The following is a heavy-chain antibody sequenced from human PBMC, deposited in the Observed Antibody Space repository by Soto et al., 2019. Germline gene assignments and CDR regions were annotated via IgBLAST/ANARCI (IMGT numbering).Heavy chain of an antibody. V-gene: IGHV4-59*01. CDR1: GGSISSYY. CDR2: IYYSGST. D-gene: IGHD5-18*01. J-gene: IGHJ3*02. Sequence: PSETLSLTCTVSGGSISSYYWSWIRQPPGKGLEWIGYIYYSGSTNYNPSLKSRVTISVDTSKNQFSLKLSSVTAADTAVYYCARDTMNVDTAMVAGGAFDIWGQGTMVTVSS. CDR3: ARDTMNVDTAMVAGGAFDI.